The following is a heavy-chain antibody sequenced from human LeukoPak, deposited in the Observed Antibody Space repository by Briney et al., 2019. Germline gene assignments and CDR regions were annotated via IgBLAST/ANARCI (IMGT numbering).Heavy chain of an antibody. D-gene: IGHD2-21*02. CDR1: GGSVSSYY. CDR3: ARLQVHCGGDCYTRWFDP. J-gene: IGHJ5*02. CDR2: IYYSGST. V-gene: IGHV4-59*08. Sequence: SETLTLTCTVSGGSVSSYYWGWIRQPPGKGLEWIPYIYYSGSTKYNPSLKIRVTISLDRSKNQFSLKLRSVAAADTAVYYCARLQVHCGGDCYTRWFDPWGQGTLVTVSS.